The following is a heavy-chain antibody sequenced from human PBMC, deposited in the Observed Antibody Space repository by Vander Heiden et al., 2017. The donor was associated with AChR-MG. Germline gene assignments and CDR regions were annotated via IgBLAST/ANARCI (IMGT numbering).Heavy chain of an antibody. V-gene: IGHV3-48*01. Sequence: EVQLVESGGGLVQPGGSLRLSCGASGFTFSSYSMNWVRQAPGKGLEWVSYITGRSSTIYYADSVKGRFTISRDNAKNSLYLQMNSMRVEDTAVYYCARVAAPGSRLNWFDPWGQGTLVTVSS. CDR1: GFTFSSYS. D-gene: IGHD6-13*01. CDR3: ARVAAPGSRLNWFDP. J-gene: IGHJ5*02. CDR2: ITGRSSTI.